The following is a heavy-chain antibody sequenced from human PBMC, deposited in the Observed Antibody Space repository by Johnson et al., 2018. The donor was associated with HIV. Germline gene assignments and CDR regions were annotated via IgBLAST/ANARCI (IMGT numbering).Heavy chain of an antibody. CDR2: LYSGGST. J-gene: IGHJ3*01. Sequence: VQLVESGGGLIQPGGSLRLSCAASGFTVSSNYMSWVRQAPGKGLEWVSVLYSGGSTYYADSVQGRFTISRDNAKNTLYLQMNSLRAGDTALYYCARVAADRSGYYRDAFDLWGQGTMVTVSS. V-gene: IGHV3-53*01. CDR1: GFTVSSNY. CDR3: ARVAADRSGYYRDAFDL. D-gene: IGHD3-3*01.